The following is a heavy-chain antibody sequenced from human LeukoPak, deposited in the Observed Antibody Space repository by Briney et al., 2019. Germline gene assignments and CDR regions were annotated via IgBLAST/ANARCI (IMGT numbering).Heavy chain of an antibody. V-gene: IGHV3-21*01. CDR2: ISSSSSYI. J-gene: IGHJ3*02. CDR1: GFTFSSYS. CDR3: ARDNYDSLKNSHGDAFDI. D-gene: IGHD3-22*01. Sequence: GGSLRLSCAASGFTFSSYSMNWVRQAPGKGLEWVSSISSSSSYIYYADSVKGRFTISRDNAKNSLYLQMNSLRAEDTAVYCCARDNYDSLKNSHGDAFDIWGQGTMVTVSS.